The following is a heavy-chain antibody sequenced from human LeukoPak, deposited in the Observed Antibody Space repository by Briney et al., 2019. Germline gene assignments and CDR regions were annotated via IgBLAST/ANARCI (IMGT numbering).Heavy chain of an antibody. D-gene: IGHD1-26*01. V-gene: IGHV1-3*01. CDR2: INAGNGNA. Sequence: ASVKVSCKASGYTFTGYAMHWVRQAPGQRLEWMGWINAGNGNAKYSQTFQGKFAITRDTSASTAYMELSSLRTEDTALYYCARDMGSGSLHYWGQGTLVTVSS. J-gene: IGHJ4*02. CDR3: ARDMGSGSLHY. CDR1: GYTFTGYA.